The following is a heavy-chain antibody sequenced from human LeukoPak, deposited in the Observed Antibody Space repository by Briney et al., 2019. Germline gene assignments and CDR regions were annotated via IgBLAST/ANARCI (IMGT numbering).Heavy chain of an antibody. CDR2: IIPIFGTA. V-gene: IGHV1-69*13. Sequence: SVKVSCKASGGTFSSYAISWVRQAPGQGLEWMGGIIPIFGTANYAQKFQGRVTITADESTSTAYMELSSLRSEDTAVYYCARAPKLQSSGWYDDAFDIWGQGTMVTVSS. J-gene: IGHJ3*02. CDR3: ARAPKLQSSGWYDDAFDI. CDR1: GGTFSSYA. D-gene: IGHD6-19*01.